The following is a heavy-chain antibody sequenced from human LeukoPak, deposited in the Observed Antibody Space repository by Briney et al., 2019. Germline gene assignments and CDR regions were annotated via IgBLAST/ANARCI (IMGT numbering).Heavy chain of an antibody. CDR2: IPSGGST. D-gene: IGHD1-7*01. V-gene: IGHV3-66*01. CDR1: GLTVFTNY. J-gene: IGHJ4*02. Sequence: GGSLRLSCTASGLTVFTNYMSWVRQAPGKGLEWVSLIPSGGSTYYADSVRDRFTISRDNSKNTLYLQMNNLRAEDTAVYYCARGWGNWNYDYWGQGSLVTVSS. CDR3: ARGWGNWNYDY.